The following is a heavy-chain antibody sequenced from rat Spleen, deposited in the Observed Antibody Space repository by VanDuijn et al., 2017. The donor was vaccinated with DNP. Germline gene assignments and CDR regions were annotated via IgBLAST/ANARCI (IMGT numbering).Heavy chain of an antibody. CDR2: ISTGDNT. V-gene: IGHV5S13*01. D-gene: IGHD1-11*01. CDR1: GFTFNNYG. J-gene: IGHJ2*01. Sequence: EVQLVESGGGLVQPGRSLKLSCVASGFTFNNYGMAWVRQTPTKGLEWVASISTGDNTYYRDSVKGRFTISRDNAKSTLYLQMNKLGSEDTAIYYCAKGPNYGGWSDYFDYWGQGVMVTVSS. CDR3: AKGPNYGGWSDYFDY.